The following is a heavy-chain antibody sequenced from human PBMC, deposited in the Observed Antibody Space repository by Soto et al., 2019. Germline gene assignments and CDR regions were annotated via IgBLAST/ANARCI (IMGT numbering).Heavy chain of an antibody. V-gene: IGHV3-30-3*01. CDR1: GFTFSSYA. Sequence: QVQLVESGGGVVQPGRSLRLSCAASGFTFSSYAMHWVRQAPGKGLEWVAVISYDGSNKYYADSVKGRFTISRDNSKNTLYLQMNSLRAEDTAVYYGARVPTTVVTPFYFDCWGQGTLVTVSS. D-gene: IGHD4-17*01. CDR2: ISYDGSNK. J-gene: IGHJ4*02. CDR3: ARVPTTVVTPFYFDC.